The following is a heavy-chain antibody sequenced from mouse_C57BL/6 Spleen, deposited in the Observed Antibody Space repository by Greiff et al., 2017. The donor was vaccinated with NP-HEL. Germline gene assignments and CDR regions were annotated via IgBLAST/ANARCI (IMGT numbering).Heavy chain of an antibody. J-gene: IGHJ4*01. CDR1: GYTFTDYN. CDR3: ARDALDYYAMDY. Sequence: VQLQQSGPELVKPGASVKIPCKASGYTFTDYNMDWVKQSHGKSLEWIGDINPNNGGTIYNQKFKGKATLTVDKSSSTAYMELRSLTSEDTAVYYCARDALDYYAMDYWGQGTSVTVSS. V-gene: IGHV1-18*01. CDR2: INPNNGGT.